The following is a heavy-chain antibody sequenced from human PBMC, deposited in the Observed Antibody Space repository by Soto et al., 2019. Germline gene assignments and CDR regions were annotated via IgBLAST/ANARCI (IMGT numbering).Heavy chain of an antibody. V-gene: IGHV1-69*06. CDR2: IIPLYGTV. D-gene: IGHD3-10*01. CDR3: ARVRVIRGVIPSHFGL. CDR1: GGTFNSYG. Sequence: QDHLAQSGAEVKKPGSSVTVSCKASGGTFNSYGISWVRQAPGQGLDWMGVIIPLYGTVNYAQKFQGRVSITADKSTSTAYMDLSRLRSDDTAVYYCARVRVIRGVIPSHFGLWCQGTLVTVSS. J-gene: IGHJ4*02.